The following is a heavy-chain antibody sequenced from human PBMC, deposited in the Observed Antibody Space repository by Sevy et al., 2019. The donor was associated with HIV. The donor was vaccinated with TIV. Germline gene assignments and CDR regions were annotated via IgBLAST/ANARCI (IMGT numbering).Heavy chain of an antibody. D-gene: IGHD5-12*01. CDR2: INPNSGGT. Sequence: ASVKVSCKASGYTFTGYYMHWVRQAPGQGLEWMGRINPNSGGTNYAQKFQGRVTMTRDTSISTAYMGLSRLRSDDTAVYYGARERGYSGYDAGGDAFDIWGQGTMVTVSS. CDR1: GYTFTGYY. CDR3: ARERGYSGYDAGGDAFDI. V-gene: IGHV1-2*06. J-gene: IGHJ3*02.